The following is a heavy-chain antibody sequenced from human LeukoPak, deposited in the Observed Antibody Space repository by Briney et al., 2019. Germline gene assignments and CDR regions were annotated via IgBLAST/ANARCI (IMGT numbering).Heavy chain of an antibody. CDR3: ARRTYYYDSSGYYH. J-gene: IGHJ5*02. CDR1: GFTVSSNY. Sequence: PGGSLRLSCAASGFTVSSNYMSWVRQAPGKGLEWVSVIYSGGSTYYADSVKGRFTISRDNSKNTLYLQMNSLRAEDTAVYYCARRTYYYDSSGYYHWGQGTLVTVSS. V-gene: IGHV3-53*01. CDR2: IYSGGST. D-gene: IGHD3-22*01.